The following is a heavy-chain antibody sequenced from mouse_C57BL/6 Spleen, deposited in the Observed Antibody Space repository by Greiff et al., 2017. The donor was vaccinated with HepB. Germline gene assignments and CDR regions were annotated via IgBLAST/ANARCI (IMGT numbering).Heavy chain of an antibody. CDR1: GFTFSDYG. D-gene: IGHD2-1*01. J-gene: IGHJ3*01. V-gene: IGHV5-17*01. CDR3: AGGNGWFAY. Sequence: EVKLVESGGGLVKPGWSLKLSCAASGFTFSDYGMHWVRQAPEKGLEWVAYISSGSSTIYYADTVKGRFTISRDNAKNTLFLQMTSLRSEDTAMYYCAGGNGWFAYWGQGTLVTVSA. CDR2: ISSGSSTI.